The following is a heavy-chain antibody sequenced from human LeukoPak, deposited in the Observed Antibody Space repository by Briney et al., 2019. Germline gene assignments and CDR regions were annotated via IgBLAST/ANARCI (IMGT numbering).Heavy chain of an antibody. V-gene: IGHV3-23*01. Sequence: GSPRLLCAAAAGTSFSAWVMSGRRPPRGRGLEWVSAISSSGGGTYYAASAEGRFTISRDNSKNTLCLHKNSRRTEDTDAYYCANDGRGVIPFDYWVQGTLVTDSS. CDR1: AGTSFSAWV. CDR2: ISSSGGGT. D-gene: IGHD3-16*02. CDR3: ANDGRGVIPFDY. J-gene: IGHJ4*02.